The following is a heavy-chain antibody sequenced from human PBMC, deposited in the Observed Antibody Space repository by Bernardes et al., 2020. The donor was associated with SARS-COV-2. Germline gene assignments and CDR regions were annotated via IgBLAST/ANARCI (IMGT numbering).Heavy chain of an antibody. D-gene: IGHD6-13*01. CDR2: IYPGDSDT. CDR1: GYSFTRYW. V-gene: IGHV5-51*01. CDR3: ARLDSSWQLDY. Sequence: GASLKSSGNGAGYSFTRYWIGWVRPIPGKGLEWMGIIYPGDSDTRYSPSFQGQVTISADKSISTAYLQWSSLKASDTAMYYCARLDSSWQLDYWGQGTLVTVSS. J-gene: IGHJ4*02.